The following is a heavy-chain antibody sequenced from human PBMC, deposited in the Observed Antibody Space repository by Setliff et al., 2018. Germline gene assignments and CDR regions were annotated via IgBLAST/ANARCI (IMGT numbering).Heavy chain of an antibody. Sequence: SETLSLTCSVSGGSISSGGFYWSWIRQSAGRGLEWIGHFHTGGATDYNLSLKSRVTISLDSSKNQFSLRLSSVTAADAAVYFCTRESATIGEFPLYYFDKWGQGIPVTVSS. D-gene: IGHD3-10*01. J-gene: IGHJ4*02. CDR2: FHTGGAT. V-gene: IGHV4-61*09. CDR3: TRESATIGEFPLYYFDK. CDR1: GGSISSGGFY.